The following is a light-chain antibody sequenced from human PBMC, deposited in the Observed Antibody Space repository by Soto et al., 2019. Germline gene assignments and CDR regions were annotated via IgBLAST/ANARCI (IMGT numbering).Light chain of an antibody. CDR3: QQRSNWPVT. CDR1: QSVSSN. CDR2: GAS. Sequence: ENVFTQSPGPPSLSSGERATLSCRASQSVSSNLAWYQQKPGQAPRLLIYGASTRATGIPARFSGSGSGTEFTLTISSLQSEDFAVYYCQQRSNWPVTFGPGTKGDIK. V-gene: IGKV3-15*01. J-gene: IGKJ3*01.